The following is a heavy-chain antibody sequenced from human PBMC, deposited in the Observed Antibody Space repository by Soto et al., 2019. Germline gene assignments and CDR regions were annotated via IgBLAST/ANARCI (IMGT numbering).Heavy chain of an antibody. D-gene: IGHD3-16*01. V-gene: IGHV1-18*01. CDR2: IKTYNGNT. CDR3: AMVDVYVTPSPQDV. CDR1: GYTFTRYG. J-gene: IGHJ6*02. Sequence: ASVRVSCKASGYTFTRYGIGWARQAPGQGLEWMGWIKTYNGNTNYAQNVQGRVTLTTDTSTSTAYMELRSLRSNDTAIYYCAMVDVYVTPSPQDVWGQGTTVTVSS.